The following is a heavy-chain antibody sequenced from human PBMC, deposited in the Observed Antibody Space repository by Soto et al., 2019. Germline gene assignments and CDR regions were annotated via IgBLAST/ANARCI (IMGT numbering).Heavy chain of an antibody. D-gene: IGHD6-13*01. CDR3: ARDLLYSSRSTVRFDI. CDR1: GYTFTSYD. CDR2: MNPNSGNT. V-gene: IGHV1-8*01. J-gene: IGHJ3*02. Sequence: ASVKVSCKASGYTFTSYDINWVRQATGQGLEWMGWMNPNSGNTGYAQKFQGRVTMTRNTSISTAYMELSSLRSEDTAVYYCARDLLYSSRSTVRFDIWGQGTMVTVSS.